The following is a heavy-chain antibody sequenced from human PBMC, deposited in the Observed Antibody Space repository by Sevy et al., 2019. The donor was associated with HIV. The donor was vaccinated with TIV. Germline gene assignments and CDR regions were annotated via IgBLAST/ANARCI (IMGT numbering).Heavy chain of an antibody. D-gene: IGHD4-17*01. J-gene: IGHJ6*02. CDR3: ARPRANYVDNYFFYAMDV. V-gene: IGHV3-30-3*01. Sequence: GGSLRLSCAASGFAFTNYYAMHWVRQAPGKGLVWVALISFDESDKYYADSVKGRFTISRDNFKNTLYLQMNSLTTEDTAVYYCARPRANYVDNYFFYAMDVWGQGTTVTVSS. CDR2: ISFDESDK. CDR1: GFAFTNYYA.